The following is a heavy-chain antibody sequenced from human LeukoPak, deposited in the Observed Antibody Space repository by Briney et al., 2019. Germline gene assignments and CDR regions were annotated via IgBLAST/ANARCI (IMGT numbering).Heavy chain of an antibody. V-gene: IGHV4-59*11. J-gene: IGHJ6*03. Sequence: SETLSLTCTVSGGSISSHYWSWIRQPPGKGLEWIGYIYYSGSTNYNPSLKSRVTISVDTSKNQFSLKLSSVTAADTAVYYCAREYSSSSPPEDYYYYYMDVWGKGTTVTVSS. D-gene: IGHD6-6*01. CDR3: AREYSSSSPPEDYYYYYMDV. CDR2: IYYSGST. CDR1: GGSISSHY.